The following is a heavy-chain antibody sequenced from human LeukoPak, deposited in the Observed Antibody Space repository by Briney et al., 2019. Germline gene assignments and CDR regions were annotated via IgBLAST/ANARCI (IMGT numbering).Heavy chain of an antibody. J-gene: IGHJ4*02. D-gene: IGHD6-19*01. CDR1: RITFSNCA. V-gene: IGHV3-23*01. Sequence: GGSLRLSCTASRITFSNCAMSWVRQAPGKGLEWVSAITGDGGDTWYAVSVKGRFTISRDNSRSTLYLQMNSLRTEDTALYYCAKDRWIQRVALAGTDCWGQGTLVTVSS. CDR2: ITGDGGDT. CDR3: AKDRWIQRVALAGTDC.